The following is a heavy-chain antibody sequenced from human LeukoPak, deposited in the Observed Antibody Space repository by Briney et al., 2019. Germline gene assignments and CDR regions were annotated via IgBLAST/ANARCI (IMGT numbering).Heavy chain of an antibody. D-gene: IGHD2-2*01. CDR1: VFIVGSYW. V-gene: IGHV3-48*04. J-gene: IGHJ4*02. CDR2: ISSSGTTI. CDR3: ARRYCSSTSCLIDY. Sequence: GGSLRLSCAASVFIVGSYWMNWVRQAPGKGLEWVSYISSSGTTIYYADFVKGRFTISRDNAKNSLYLQMNSLRAEDTAVYYCARRYCSSTSCLIDYWGQGTLVTVSS.